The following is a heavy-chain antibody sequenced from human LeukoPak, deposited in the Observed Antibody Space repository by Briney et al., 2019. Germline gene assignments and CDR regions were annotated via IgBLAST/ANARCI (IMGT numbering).Heavy chain of an antibody. Sequence: ASVKVSCKASGYTFTGYYMHWVRQATGQGLEWMGWMNPNSGNTGYAQKFQGRVTITRNTSISTAYMELSSLRSEDTAVYYCAREGRYYGSGRYYYYYMDVWGKGTTVTVSS. CDR3: AREGRYYGSGRYYYYYMDV. J-gene: IGHJ6*03. CDR1: GYTFTGYY. CDR2: MNPNSGNT. D-gene: IGHD3-10*01. V-gene: IGHV1-8*03.